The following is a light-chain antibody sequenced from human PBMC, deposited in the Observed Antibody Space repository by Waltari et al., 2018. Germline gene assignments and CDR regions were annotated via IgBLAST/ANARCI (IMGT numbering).Light chain of an antibody. J-gene: IGLJ1*01. V-gene: IGLV2-14*01. CDR1: SSDVGRYIY. CDR3: SSYTSISTFV. Sequence: QSALTQPASVSGSPGQSVTISCTGTSSDVGRYIYVSWYQQQPDKAPRLIIYWATKWPSGVSNRFSGSKSGNTASLTIAGLQAEDEADYYCSSYTSISTFVFGSGTKVTVL. CDR2: WAT.